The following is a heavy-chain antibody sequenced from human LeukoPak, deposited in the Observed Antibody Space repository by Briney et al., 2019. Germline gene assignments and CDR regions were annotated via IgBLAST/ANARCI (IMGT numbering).Heavy chain of an antibody. Sequence: SETLSLTCTVSGGSISSSSAYWGWIRQPPGKGLEWIGSIYYRKNTYYNPSLKSRVTISADTSKNQLSLTLGSVSATDTAVYYCASPRGFSYGYFDYWGQGTLVTVSS. J-gene: IGHJ4*02. CDR1: GGSISSSSAY. CDR3: ASPRGFSYGYFDY. V-gene: IGHV4-39*01. D-gene: IGHD5-18*01. CDR2: IYYRKNT.